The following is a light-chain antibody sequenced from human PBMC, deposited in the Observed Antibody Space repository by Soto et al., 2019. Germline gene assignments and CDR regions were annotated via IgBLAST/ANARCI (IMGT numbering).Light chain of an antibody. CDR1: QSVSSSS. Sequence: EMVLTQSPGTLPLSPGERATLSCRASQSVSSSSLAWYQQKPGQAPRLLIYGASSRATGIPDRFSGSGSGTDFTLTISRLEPEDFAVYYCQQYGSSPPITFGQGTRLEIK. V-gene: IGKV3-20*01. J-gene: IGKJ5*01. CDR3: QQYGSSPPIT. CDR2: GAS.